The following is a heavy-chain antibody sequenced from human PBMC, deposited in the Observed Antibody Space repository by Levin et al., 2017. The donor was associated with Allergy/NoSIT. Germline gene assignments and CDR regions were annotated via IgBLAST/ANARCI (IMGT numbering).Heavy chain of an antibody. V-gene: IGHV1-8*01. CDR3: ARARGAVTTARYYYYYGMDV. J-gene: IGHJ6*02. D-gene: IGHD4-17*01. CDR1: GYTFTSYD. Sequence: ASVKVSCKASGYTFTSYDINWVRQATGQGLEWMGWMNPNSGNTGYAQKFQGRVTMTRNTSISTAYMELSSLRSEDTAVYYCARARGAVTTARYYYYYGMDVWGQGTTVTVSS. CDR2: MNPNSGNT.